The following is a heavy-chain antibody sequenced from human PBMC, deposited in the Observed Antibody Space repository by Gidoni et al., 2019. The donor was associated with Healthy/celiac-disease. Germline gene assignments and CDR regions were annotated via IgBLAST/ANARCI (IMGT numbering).Heavy chain of an antibody. V-gene: IGHV3-7*01. CDR3: ARYGDYGGRVGDY. CDR1: GFTFSSYW. J-gene: IGHJ4*02. CDR2: IKQDGSEK. Sequence: EVQLVESGGGLVQPGWSLRLSCAASGFTFSSYWMSWVRQAPGKGLEWVANIKQDGSEKYYVDSVKGRFTISRDNAKNSLYLQMNSLRAEDTAVYYCARYGDYGGRVGDYWGQGTLVTVSS. D-gene: IGHD4-17*01.